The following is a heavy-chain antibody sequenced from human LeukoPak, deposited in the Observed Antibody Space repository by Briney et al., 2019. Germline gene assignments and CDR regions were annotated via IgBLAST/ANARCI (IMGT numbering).Heavy chain of an antibody. Sequence: PVGSLRLSCSASGFSFSNYAMHWVRQAPGKGLEYVAAITINIDRTFYADSVNGRFTISRDNSRNTLYLQMSSLRPEDTALYYCVKPARGSGIQYGLDSWGQGSLVTVSS. CDR1: GFSFSNYA. J-gene: IGHJ4*02. V-gene: IGHV3-64D*06. CDR2: ITINIDRT. CDR3: VKPARGSGIQYGLDS. D-gene: IGHD3-10*01.